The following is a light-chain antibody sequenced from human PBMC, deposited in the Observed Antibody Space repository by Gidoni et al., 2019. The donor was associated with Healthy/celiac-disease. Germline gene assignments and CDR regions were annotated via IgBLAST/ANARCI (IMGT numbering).Light chain of an antibody. V-gene: IGKV1-33*01. Sequence: IPMTPSPSSLSASVGDRVTITCQASQDISNYLNWYQQKPGKAPKLLIYDASNLETGVPSRFSGSGSGTDFTFTISSLQPEDIATYYCQQYDNLLGSFGQGTKLEIK. CDR1: QDISNY. J-gene: IGKJ2*03. CDR3: QQYDNLLGS. CDR2: DAS.